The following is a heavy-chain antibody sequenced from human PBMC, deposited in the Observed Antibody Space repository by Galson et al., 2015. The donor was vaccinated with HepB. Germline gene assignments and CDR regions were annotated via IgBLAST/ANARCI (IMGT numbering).Heavy chain of an antibody. D-gene: IGHD6-13*01. V-gene: IGHV3-9*01. CDR2: ISWNSGSI. CDR3: AKGFGMDSSNPGPYGFYP. J-gene: IGHJ5*02. CDR1: GFTFDDYA. Sequence: SLRLSCAASGFTFDDYAMHWVRQAPGKGLEWVSGISWNSGSIGYADSVKGRFTISRDNAKNSLYLQMNSLRAEDTALYYCAKGFGMDSSNPGPYGFYPWGQGTLVTVSS.